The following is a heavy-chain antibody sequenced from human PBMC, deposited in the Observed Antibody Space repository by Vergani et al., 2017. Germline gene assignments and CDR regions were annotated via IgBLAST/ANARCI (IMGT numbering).Heavy chain of an antibody. D-gene: IGHD6-6*01. CDR1: GGSVSSGSYY. CDR3: AREYSSSSRWFDP. CDR2: IYYSGST. J-gene: IGHJ5*02. V-gene: IGHV4-61*10. Sequence: QVQLQESGPGLVKPSETLSLTCTVSGGSVSSGSYYWSWIRQPAGKGLEWIGYIYYSGSTYYNPSLKGRVTISVDTSKNQCALKLSSVTAADTAVYYCAREYSSSSRWFDPWGQGTLVTVSS.